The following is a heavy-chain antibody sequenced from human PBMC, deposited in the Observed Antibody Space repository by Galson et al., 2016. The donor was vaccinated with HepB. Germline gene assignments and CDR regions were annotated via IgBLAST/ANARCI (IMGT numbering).Heavy chain of an antibody. V-gene: IGHV3-43*01. CDR1: GFTFDDYT. CDR2: ISWDGRSP. CDR3: ARDSLWFGELTRVYYFDY. D-gene: IGHD3-10*01. Sequence: SLRLSCAVSGFTFDDYTMHWVRQAPGKGLEWICLISWDGRSPFYTDYVEGRFTISRDKAKNSLYLQMNSLRAEDTAVYYCARDSLWFGELTRVYYFDYWGQGTLVTVSS. J-gene: IGHJ4*02.